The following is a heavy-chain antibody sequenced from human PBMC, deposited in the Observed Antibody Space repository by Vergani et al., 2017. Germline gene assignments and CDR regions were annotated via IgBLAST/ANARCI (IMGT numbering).Heavy chain of an antibody. CDR1: GVSIKSRSYY. J-gene: IGHJ6*02. D-gene: IGHD5-24*01. CDR3: ARNRAIELAGRMHYYYAIDV. Sequence: QLQLQESGPGLVKPSETLSLTCAVSGVSIKSRSYYWGWIRQSPGKGLEWIGSIYDNGITYYNPSLKSRVAISVDTSKNQVSLNLGSVTAADTAVYYCARNRAIELAGRMHYYYAIDVWGQGTTVTVSS. CDR2: IYDNGIT. V-gene: IGHV4-39*01.